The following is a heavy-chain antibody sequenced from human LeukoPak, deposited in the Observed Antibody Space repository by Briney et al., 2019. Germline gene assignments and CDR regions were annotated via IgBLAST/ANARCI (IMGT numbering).Heavy chain of an antibody. Sequence: SETLSLACNVSGVSISSSSYYWGWIRQPPGKGLEWIGSIYSSGSTYYNSSLKSRVTISIDTSKNQVSLKMSSVTAADTAVYYCAKSGGYGLIDYWGQGTLVTVSS. CDR1: GVSISSSSYY. CDR2: IYSSGST. D-gene: IGHD6-25*01. J-gene: IGHJ4*01. CDR3: AKSGGYGLIDY. V-gene: IGHV4-39*01.